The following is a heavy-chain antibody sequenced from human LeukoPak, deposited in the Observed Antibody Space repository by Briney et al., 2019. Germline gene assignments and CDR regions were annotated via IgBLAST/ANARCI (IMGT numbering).Heavy chain of an antibody. Sequence: PGGSLRLSCAASGFTVNSNYMSWVRQAPGKGLEWVSVVYSSDRTYYADSVKGRFTISRDSSKNTLYLQMHSLRAEDTAVYYCARRWGTTFDIWGQGTMVTVSS. CDR3: ARRWGTTFDI. CDR1: GFTVNSNY. CDR2: VYSSDRT. D-gene: IGHD3-16*01. V-gene: IGHV3-53*01. J-gene: IGHJ3*02.